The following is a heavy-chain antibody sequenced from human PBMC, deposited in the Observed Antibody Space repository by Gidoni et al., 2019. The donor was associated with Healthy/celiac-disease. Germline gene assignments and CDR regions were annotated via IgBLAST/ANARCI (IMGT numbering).Heavy chain of an antibody. CDR1: GGTFSSYA. CDR3: AKAYHYCSGGSCHLYYYYGMDV. Sequence: QVQLVQSGAEVKKPGSSVKVSCKASGGTFSSYAISWVRQAPGQGLEWMGGIIPIFGTANYAQKFQGRVTITADESTSTAYMELSSLRSEDTAVYYCAKAYHYCSGGSCHLYYYYGMDVWGQGTTVTVSS. J-gene: IGHJ6*02. D-gene: IGHD2-15*01. V-gene: IGHV1-69*01. CDR2: IIPIFGTA.